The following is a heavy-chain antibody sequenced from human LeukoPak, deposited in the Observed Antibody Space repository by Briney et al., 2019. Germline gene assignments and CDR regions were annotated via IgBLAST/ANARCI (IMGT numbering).Heavy chain of an antibody. CDR3: ARDTMTTVVTPYDY. V-gene: IGHV3-48*01. J-gene: IGHJ4*02. D-gene: IGHD4-23*01. CDR2: ISSSSSTI. Sequence: GGSLRLSCAASGFTFSSYSMNWVRQAPGKGLEWVSYISSSSSTIYYADSVKGRFTISRDNAKNSLYLQMNSLRAEDTAVYYCARDTMTTVVTPYDYWGQGTLVTVSS. CDR1: GFTFSSYS.